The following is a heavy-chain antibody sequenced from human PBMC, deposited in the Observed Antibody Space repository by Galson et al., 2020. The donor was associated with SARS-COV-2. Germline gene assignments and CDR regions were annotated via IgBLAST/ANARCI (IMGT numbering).Heavy chain of an antibody. CDR1: GFTFSSYA. Sequence: LSLTCAASGFTFSSYAMSWVRQAPGKGLEWVSAISGSGGSTYYADSVKGRFTISRDNSKNTLYLQMNSLRAEDTAVYYCAKDRYYDFWSGDYFDYWGQGTLVTVSS. CDR3: AKDRYYDFWSGDYFDY. CDR2: ISGSGGST. J-gene: IGHJ4*02. D-gene: IGHD3-3*01. V-gene: IGHV3-23*01.